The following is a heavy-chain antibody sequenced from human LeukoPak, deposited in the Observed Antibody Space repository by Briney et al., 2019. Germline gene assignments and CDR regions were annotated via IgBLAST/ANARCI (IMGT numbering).Heavy chain of an antibody. CDR1: GYTFISYD. Sequence: ASVKVSCKASGYTFISYDINWVRQATGQGLEWMGWMSPDSGNTGYVQKFQGRVIMTRDTSISTAYMELSSLTSEDTAVYFCARDRVGVGGNGWENWGQGTLVTVSS. CDR3: ARDRVGVGGNGWEN. CDR2: MSPDSGNT. D-gene: IGHD6-19*01. J-gene: IGHJ4*02. V-gene: IGHV1-8*01.